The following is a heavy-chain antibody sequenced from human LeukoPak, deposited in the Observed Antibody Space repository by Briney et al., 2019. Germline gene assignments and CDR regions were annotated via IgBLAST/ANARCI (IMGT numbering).Heavy chain of an antibody. D-gene: IGHD4-17*01. Sequence: SETLSLTCTVSGDSISSYYWSWIRQPPGKGVEWMGYINYSGNTNYNPSLKSRVTISVDTSKNQFSLRLTSVTAADTAVYYCAREGRQDYVYFDCWGQGTLVTVSS. CDR1: GDSISSYY. CDR3: AREGRQDYVYFDC. CDR2: INYSGNT. V-gene: IGHV4-59*01. J-gene: IGHJ4*02.